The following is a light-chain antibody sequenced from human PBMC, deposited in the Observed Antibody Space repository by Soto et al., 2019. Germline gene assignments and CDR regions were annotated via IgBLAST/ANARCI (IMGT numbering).Light chain of an antibody. V-gene: IGLV1-47*01. CDR3: VSWDGSLSGWV. J-gene: IGLJ3*02. CDR2: RNN. CDR1: TANIGSDF. Sequence: QSVLTQPPSASGTPGQKVTLSCSGSTANIGSDFVYWFQQLPGAAPILLIYRNNQRPSGVSDRFSGSKSGTSASLAISGLRSEDEADYYCVSWDGSLSGWVFGGGTQLTVL.